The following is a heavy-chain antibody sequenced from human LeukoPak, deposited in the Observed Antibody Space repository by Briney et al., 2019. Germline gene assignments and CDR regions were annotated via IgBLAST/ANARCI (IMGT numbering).Heavy chain of an antibody. CDR2: ISSSGSTI. Sequence: PGGSLRLSCAASGFTFSDYYMSWIRQAPGKGLEWVSYISSSGSTIYYADSVKGRFTISRDNAKNSLYLQMNSLRAEDTAVYYCARDLEEITMVRGVMNWFDPWGQGTLVTVSS. D-gene: IGHD3-10*01. J-gene: IGHJ5*02. CDR3: ARDLEEITMVRGVMNWFDP. CDR1: GFTFSDYY. V-gene: IGHV3-11*01.